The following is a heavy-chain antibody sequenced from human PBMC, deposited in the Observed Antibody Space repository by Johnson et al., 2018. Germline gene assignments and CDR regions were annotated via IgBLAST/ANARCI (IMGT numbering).Heavy chain of an antibody. V-gene: IGHV3-30*04. CDR3: VPEGPRHCFDD. Sequence: QVQLVQSGGGVVQPGRSXRLSCAASGFTFSTYAMHWVRQVPGRGLEWVAVISSDEKSKYYAASVKGRFTIPRDNSRNTLYLQMTSLRPHDTAVYYFVPEGPRHCFDDWGQGTLVTVSS. J-gene: IGHJ4*02. CDR1: GFTFSTYA. CDR2: ISSDEKSK.